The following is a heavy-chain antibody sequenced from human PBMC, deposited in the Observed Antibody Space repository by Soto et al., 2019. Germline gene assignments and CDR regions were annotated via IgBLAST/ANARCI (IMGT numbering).Heavy chain of an antibody. J-gene: IGHJ6*02. V-gene: IGHV3-48*03. CDR3: GRDTDYHDPSARYG. CDR2: ISRDGTNV. Sequence: PGWSLRLSCSASGFNLSNYEMNWVRQTPGKGLEWVSYISRDGTNVYDADAVKGRFTISRDNTKNSLYLQLNSLRVEDTAVYCCGRDTDYHDPSARYGWGQGPAVTVSS. CDR1: GFNLSNYE. D-gene: IGHD3-22*01.